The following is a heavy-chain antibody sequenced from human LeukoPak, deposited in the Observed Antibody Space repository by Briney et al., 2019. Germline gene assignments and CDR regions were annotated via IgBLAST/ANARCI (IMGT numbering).Heavy chain of an antibody. CDR2: INGGGNTT. J-gene: IGHJ6*03. CDR1: GFSFSGFA. D-gene: IGHD6-19*01. Sequence: GGSLRLSCAPSGFSFSGFAMGWVRQSPGKGLEWLSTINGGGNTTFYADSVKGRFTISRDNSKNTLYLHMDSLRPDDTAIYFCTKELHVAVAVADYYYFYMDVWGRGTAVTVSS. CDR3: TKELHVAVAVADYYYFYMDV. V-gene: IGHV3-23*01.